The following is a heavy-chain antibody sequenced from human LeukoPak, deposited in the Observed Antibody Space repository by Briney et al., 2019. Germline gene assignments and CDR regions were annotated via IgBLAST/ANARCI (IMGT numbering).Heavy chain of an antibody. CDR2: TYFSGST. J-gene: IGHJ4*02. CDR3: AGHHPRNTVDF. CDR1: GGSLSYSY. V-gene: IGHV4-59*01. D-gene: IGHD2/OR15-2a*01. Sequence: PSETLSLTCTVSGGSLSYSYWSWIRQPPGKGLEWIGYTYFSGSTNYNPSLKSRITISIDTSKNQFSLRLTSVTAADTAVYYCAGHHPRNTVDFWGQGTLVTVSS.